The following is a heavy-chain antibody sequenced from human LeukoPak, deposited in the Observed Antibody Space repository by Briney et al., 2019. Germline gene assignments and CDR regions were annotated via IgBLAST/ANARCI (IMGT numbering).Heavy chain of an antibody. CDR3: ARGYDYYYYYMDV. V-gene: IGHV1-2*02. CDR1: GYTFTGYY. CDR2: INPNSGGT. D-gene: IGHD5-12*01. Sequence: ASVKVSCKASGYTFTGYYMHWVRQAPGQGLEWMGWINPNSGGTNYAQKFQGRVTMTRHTSISTAYMELSRLRSDDTAVYYCARGYDYYYYYMDVWGKGTTVTISS. J-gene: IGHJ6*03.